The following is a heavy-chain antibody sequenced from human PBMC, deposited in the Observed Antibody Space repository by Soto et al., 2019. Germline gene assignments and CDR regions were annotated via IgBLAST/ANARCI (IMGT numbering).Heavy chain of an antibody. CDR1: VDTWTSYD. CDR2: ISAYNGNT. CDR3: ARYSGYDDY. D-gene: IGHD5-12*01. J-gene: IGHJ4*02. Sequence: AFLLTSYKGCVDTWTSYDISRVRQAPGQGLEWMGWISAYNGNTNYAQKLQGRVTMTTDTSTSTAYMELRSLRSDDTAVYYCARYSGYDDYWGQGTLVTVS. V-gene: IGHV1-18*01.